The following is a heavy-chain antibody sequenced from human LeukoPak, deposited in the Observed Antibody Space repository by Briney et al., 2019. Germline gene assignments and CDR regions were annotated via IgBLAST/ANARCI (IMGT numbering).Heavy chain of an antibody. CDR2: INPSGGST. J-gene: IGHJ3*02. D-gene: IGHD3-22*01. Sequence: ASVKVSCKASGYTFTNYYMHWVRQAPGQGLEWMGIINPSGGSTSYAQKFQGRVTMTRDTSTTTVYMELSSLRSEDTAVYSCARDRTGYYYDSSGYYFDAFDIWGQGQWSPSLQ. CDR3: ARDRTGYYYDSSGYYFDAFDI. V-gene: IGHV1-46*03. CDR1: GYTFTNYY.